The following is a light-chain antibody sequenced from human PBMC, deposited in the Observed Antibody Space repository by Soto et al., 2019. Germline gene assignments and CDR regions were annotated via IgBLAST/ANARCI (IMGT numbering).Light chain of an antibody. CDR2: KAS. CDR1: QSISSW. V-gene: IGKV1-5*03. CDR3: QQYNSYPRT. J-gene: IGKJ1*01. Sequence: DIQMTQSPSTLSASVGDRVTITCRASQSISSWLAWYQQKQGQAPKRLIYKASSIESGVPSRFSGSGSGTDFTLTISSLQPDDFATYYCQQYNSYPRTFGQGTKVEIK.